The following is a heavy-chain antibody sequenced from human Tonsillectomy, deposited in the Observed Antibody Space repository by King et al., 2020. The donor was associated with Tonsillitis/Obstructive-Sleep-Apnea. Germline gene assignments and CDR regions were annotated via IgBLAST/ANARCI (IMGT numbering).Heavy chain of an antibody. D-gene: IGHD2-2*01. Sequence: VQLLESGGGLVQPGGSLRLSCAASGFTFSSYAMNWVRQAPGKGLEWVSAISGSGGSTYYADSVKGRFTISRDNSKNTLYLQMNSLRAEDTAVYYCAKLIVSYQLLLPTAFDIWGQGTMVTVSS. V-gene: IGHV3-23*01. CDR3: AKLIVSYQLLLPTAFDI. CDR2: ISGSGGST. J-gene: IGHJ3*02. CDR1: GFTFSSYA.